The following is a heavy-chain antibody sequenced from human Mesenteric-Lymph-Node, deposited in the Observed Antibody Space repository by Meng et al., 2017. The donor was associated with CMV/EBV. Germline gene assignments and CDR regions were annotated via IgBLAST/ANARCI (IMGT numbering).Heavy chain of an antibody. Sequence: SGFTFSNYWMSWVRQAPGKGLEWVANIKQGGSEKYYVDSVKGRFAISRDKAKSSLYLQMNSLRAEDTAVYYCARDRGTDGFWSGYDLWGQGTLVTVSS. J-gene: IGHJ4*02. CDR2: IKQGGSEK. D-gene: IGHD3-3*01. V-gene: IGHV3-7*01. CDR3: ARDRGTDGFWSGYDL. CDR1: GFTFSNYW.